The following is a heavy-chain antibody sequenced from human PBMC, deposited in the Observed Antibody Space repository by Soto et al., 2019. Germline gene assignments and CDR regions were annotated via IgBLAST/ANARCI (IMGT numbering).Heavy chain of an antibody. CDR1: GFTFSSYS. CDR3: ARGWVGDGPPYYYYYMDV. J-gene: IGHJ6*03. Sequence: GGSLRLSCAASGFTFSSYSMNWVRQAPGKGLEWVSSISSSSSYIYYADSVKGRFTISRDNAKNSLYLQMNSLRAEDTAVYYCARGWVGDGPPYYYYYMDVWGKGTTVTVSS. V-gene: IGHV3-21*01. CDR2: ISSSSSYI.